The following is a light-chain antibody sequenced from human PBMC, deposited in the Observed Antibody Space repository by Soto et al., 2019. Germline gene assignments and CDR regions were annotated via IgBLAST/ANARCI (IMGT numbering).Light chain of an antibody. CDR2: DVS. J-gene: IGLJ1*01. V-gene: IGLV2-14*01. Sequence: QSVLTQPASVSGSPGQSIIISCTGTSSDVGGYNYVSWYQQHPGKAPKLMIYDVSDRPSGVSNRFSGSKSGSTASLTISGLQDEDEADYYCSSYKSSSTPYVFGTGTKLTVL. CDR1: SSDVGGYNY. CDR3: SSYKSSSTPYV.